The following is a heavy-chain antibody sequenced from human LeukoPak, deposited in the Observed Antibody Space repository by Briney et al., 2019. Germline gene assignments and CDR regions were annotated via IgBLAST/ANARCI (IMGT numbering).Heavy chain of an antibody. CDR1: GDSIRTYY. V-gene: IGHV4-59*01. CDR2: IIDTGST. CDR3: ARSSLTGGWFDP. J-gene: IGHJ5*02. Sequence: SETLCLTCSVSGDSIRTYYWSWIRQPPGKGLEWIGYIIDTGSTNYKPSLKTRLTMSVDVSKNQISLKLSSVTAADTAVYYCARSSLTGGWFDPWGQETLVTVSS. D-gene: IGHD7-27*01.